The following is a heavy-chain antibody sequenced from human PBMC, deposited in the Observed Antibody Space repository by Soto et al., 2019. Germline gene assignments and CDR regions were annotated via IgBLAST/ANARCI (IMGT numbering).Heavy chain of an antibody. CDR3: ARWNVQHDSYGYF. CDR1: GFTFSSYH. J-gene: IGHJ4*02. Sequence: GGSLRLSCAATGFTFSSYHMHWVRQAPGKGLEWVALISYDETKKYYADSVKGRFTISRDNFKNTLYLQMNSLRAGDTAVYYCARWNVQHDSYGYFWGQGTLVTVSS. D-gene: IGHD5-18*01. CDR2: ISYDETKK. V-gene: IGHV3-30-3*01.